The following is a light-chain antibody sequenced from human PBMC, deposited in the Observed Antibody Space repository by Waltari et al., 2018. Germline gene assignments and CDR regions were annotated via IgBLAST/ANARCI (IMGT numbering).Light chain of an antibody. V-gene: IGKV4-1*01. CDR2: WAS. Sequence: DIVMTQSPDSLAVSLGERATINCKSSQSVLYSSNNKNYLALYQQKPGQPPKLLIYWASTRESGVPGRFSGSGSGTDFTLTISSLQAEDVAVYYCQQYYSTPPTFGPGTKVDIK. CDR3: QQYYSTPPT. CDR1: QSVLYSSNNKNY. J-gene: IGKJ3*01.